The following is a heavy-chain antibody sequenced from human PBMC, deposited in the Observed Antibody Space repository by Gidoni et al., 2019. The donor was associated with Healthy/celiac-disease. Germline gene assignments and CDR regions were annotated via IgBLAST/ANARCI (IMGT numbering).Heavy chain of an antibody. V-gene: IGHV3-30-3*01. CDR1: GFTFSSYA. CDR3: ARDISVTMVRGVIHYYYGMDV. J-gene: IGHJ6*02. D-gene: IGHD3-10*01. CDR2: ISYDGSNK. Sequence: VVQPGRSLRLSCAASGFTFSSYAMHWARQAPGKGLEWVAVISYDGSNKYYADSVKGRFTISRDNSKNTLYLQMNSLRAEDTAVYYCARDISVTMVRGVIHYYYGMDVWGQGTTVTVSS.